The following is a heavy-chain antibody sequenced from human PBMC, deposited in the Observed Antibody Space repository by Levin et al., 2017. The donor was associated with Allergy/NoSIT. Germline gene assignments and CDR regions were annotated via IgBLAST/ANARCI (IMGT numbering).Heavy chain of an antibody. CDR2: TSDSGGST. V-gene: IGHV3-23*01. J-gene: IGHJ6*02. CDR3: AKDLSAVPAANYYYAMDV. Sequence: RSGGSLRLSCAASGFTFSNYAMNWVRQAPGKGLEWVSGTSDSGGSTSYADSVKGRFTISRDNSKNTLYLQVNSLRAEDTALYYGAKDLSAVPAANYYYAMDVWGQGTTVTVSS. CDR1: GFTFSNYA. D-gene: IGHD2-2*01.